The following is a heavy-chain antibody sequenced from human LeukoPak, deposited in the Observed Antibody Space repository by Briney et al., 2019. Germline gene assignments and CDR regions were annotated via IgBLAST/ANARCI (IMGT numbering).Heavy chain of an antibody. D-gene: IGHD2-15*01. CDR3: ARPLSLGYCSGGSCYGRGAWFDR. CDR1: RGSISGYY. V-gene: IGHV4-59*12. CDR2: VYYSGST. Sequence: SETLSLTCTVSRGSISGYYWSWIRQPPGKGPEWIGYVYYSGSTNYNPSLKSRVTISVDKSKNQFSLKLRSVTAADTAVYYCARPLSLGYCSGGSCYGRGAWFDRWGQGTLVTVSS. J-gene: IGHJ5*02.